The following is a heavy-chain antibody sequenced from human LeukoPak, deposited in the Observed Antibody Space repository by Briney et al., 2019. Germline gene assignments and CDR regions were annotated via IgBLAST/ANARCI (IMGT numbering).Heavy chain of an antibody. CDR3: ASHIGGSYSNYYYMDV. CDR1: GDSISSYY. J-gene: IGHJ6*03. V-gene: IGHV4-59*08. Sequence: SETLSLTCNVSGDSISSYYWGWIRQPPGKGLEWIAYVSSSGTTNDNPSLKSRVTISVDTSKNQLSLKLTSVTAADTAVYYCASHIGGSYSNYYYMDVWGKGTMVTVFS. CDR2: VSSSGTT. D-gene: IGHD1-26*01.